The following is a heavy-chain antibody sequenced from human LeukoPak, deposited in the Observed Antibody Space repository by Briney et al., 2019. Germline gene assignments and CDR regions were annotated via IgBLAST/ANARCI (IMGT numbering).Heavy chain of an antibody. CDR3: AKDGIELPAFDI. J-gene: IGHJ3*02. Sequence: GGSLRLSCAASGFTFSGYGMHWVRQAPGKGLEWVAFIQYDGSNKYYADSVKGRFTISRDNSKNTLYLQMNSLRAEDTAVYYCAKDGIELPAFDIWGQGTMVTVSS. D-gene: IGHD5-12*01. CDR2: IQYDGSNK. CDR1: GFTFSGYG. V-gene: IGHV3-30*02.